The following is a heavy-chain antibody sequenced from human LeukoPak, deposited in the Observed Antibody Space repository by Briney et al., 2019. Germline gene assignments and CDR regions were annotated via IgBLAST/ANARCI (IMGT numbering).Heavy chain of an antibody. CDR3: ARDWGAAALDY. CDR2: ISSSSSYI. V-gene: IGHV3-21*01. J-gene: IGHJ4*02. Sequence: PGGSLRLSCAASGFTFSSYAMSWVRQAPGKGLEWVSSISSSSSYIYYADSVKGRFTISRDNAKNSLYLQMNSLRAEDTAVYYCARDWGAAALDYWGQGTLVTVSS. D-gene: IGHD6-13*01. CDR1: GFTFSSYA.